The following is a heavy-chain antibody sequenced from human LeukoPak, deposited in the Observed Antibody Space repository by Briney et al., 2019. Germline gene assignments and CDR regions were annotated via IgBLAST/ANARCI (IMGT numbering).Heavy chain of an antibody. CDR1: GYTFTSYD. D-gene: IGHD3-16*02. CDR3: ARGRHYDYVWGSYPDPFDY. CDR2: MNPNSGNT. J-gene: IGHJ4*02. Sequence: ASVKVSCKASGYTFTSYDINWVRQATGQGLEWMGWMNPNSGNTGYAQKFQGRVTMTRNTSISTAYMELSSLRSEDTAVYYCARGRHYDYVWGSYPDPFDYWGQGTLVTVSS. V-gene: IGHV1-8*01.